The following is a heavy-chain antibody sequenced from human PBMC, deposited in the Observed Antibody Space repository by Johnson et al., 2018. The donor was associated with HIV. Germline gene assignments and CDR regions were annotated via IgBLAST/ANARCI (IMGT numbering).Heavy chain of an antibody. CDR3: ARDREYGLAWGWALDI. CDR1: GFTFSSYG. CDR2: IAYDGSNK. Sequence: QVQLVESGGGVVQPGRSLRLSCAASGFTFSSYGMHWVRQAPGKGLEWVAVIAYDGSNKYCADSVKGRFTISRDNSKNTLYLQTNSLRAEDTAVYYCARDREYGLAWGWALDIWGQGTMVAVSS. V-gene: IGHV3-30*03. J-gene: IGHJ3*02. D-gene: IGHD6-19*01.